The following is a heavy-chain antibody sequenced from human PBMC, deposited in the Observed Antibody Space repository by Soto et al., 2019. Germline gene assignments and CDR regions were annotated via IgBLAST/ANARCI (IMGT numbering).Heavy chain of an antibody. J-gene: IGHJ5*02. Sequence: GGSLRLSCAASGFTVSSNYMSWVRQAPGKGLEWVSVIYSGGSTYYADSVKGRFTISRDNSKNTLYLQMNSLRAEDTAVYYCARGGGAAASRLFRTQYNWFDPWGQGTLVTVSS. CDR1: GFTVSSNY. V-gene: IGHV3-66*01. D-gene: IGHD6-13*01. CDR3: ARGGGAAASRLFRTQYNWFDP. CDR2: IYSGGST.